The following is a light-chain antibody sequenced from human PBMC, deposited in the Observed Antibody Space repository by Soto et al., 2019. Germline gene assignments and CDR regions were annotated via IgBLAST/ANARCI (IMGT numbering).Light chain of an antibody. V-gene: IGKV1-5*01. CDR2: TAS. CDR3: QQYGSSPPWT. Sequence: DIQMTQSPSTLSASVGDRVTITCRASQSISNWLAWYQQKPGKAPKLLIYTASTLQSGVPSRFSGSGSGTDFTLTISRLEPEDFAVYYCQQYGSSPPWTFGQGTKVDI. J-gene: IGKJ1*01. CDR1: QSISNW.